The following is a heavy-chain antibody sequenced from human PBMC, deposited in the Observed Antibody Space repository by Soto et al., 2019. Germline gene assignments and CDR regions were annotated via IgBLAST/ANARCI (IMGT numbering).Heavy chain of an antibody. V-gene: IGHV4-61*01. CDR3: ARRGGGYYPYYFDY. CDR2: IYYSGST. J-gene: IGHJ4*02. D-gene: IGHD3-22*01. CDR1: GGSVSSGSYY. Sequence: SETLSLTCTVSGGSVSSGSYYWSWIRQPPGKGLEWIGDIYYSGSTNYNPSLKSRVTISVDTSKKQFSLKLDSVTAADTAVHYCARRGGGYYPYYFDYWGQGGLVTVSS.